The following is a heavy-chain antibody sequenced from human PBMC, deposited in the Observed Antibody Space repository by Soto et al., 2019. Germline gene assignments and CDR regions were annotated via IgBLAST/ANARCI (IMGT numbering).Heavy chain of an antibody. D-gene: IGHD7-27*01. J-gene: IGHJ4*02. V-gene: IGHV3-30-3*01. CDR3: AKDLTGGRGGGY. Sequence: QVQLVESGGGVVQPGRSLRLSCAASGFTFSSYAMHWVRQAPGKGLEWVAVISYDGSNKYYADSVKGRFTISRDNSKDTLFLAMNRTRAEEKGLYYCAKDLTGGRGGGYWGQGTLVTVSS. CDR1: GFTFSSYA. CDR2: ISYDGSNK.